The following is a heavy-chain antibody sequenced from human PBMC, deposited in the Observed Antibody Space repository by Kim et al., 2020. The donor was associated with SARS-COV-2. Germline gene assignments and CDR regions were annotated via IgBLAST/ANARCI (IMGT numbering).Heavy chain of an antibody. Sequence: YAPTVKGRFTISRDNSKNSLYLQMNSLRPEDTAFFYCGRGRGPGRFLTDYWGQGTLVTVSS. D-gene: IGHD3-10*01. CDR3: GRGRGPGRFLTDY. V-gene: IGHV3-43*01. J-gene: IGHJ4*02.